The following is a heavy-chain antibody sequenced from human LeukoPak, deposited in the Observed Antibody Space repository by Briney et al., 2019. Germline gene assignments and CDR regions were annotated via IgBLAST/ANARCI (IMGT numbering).Heavy chain of an antibody. V-gene: IGHV4-59*01. CDR3: ARDIRVVGATLYFDY. CDR1: GGSISKYY. CDR2: MHSSGST. D-gene: IGHD2-15*01. Sequence: SETLSLTCTVSGGSISKYYWIWLGQPPGKGLEWIGCMHSSGSTTYNHSLKIRVSISIETSTNQFSLKLSSVTAADTAVYYCARDIRVVGATLYFDYWGQGTLVTVSS. J-gene: IGHJ4*02.